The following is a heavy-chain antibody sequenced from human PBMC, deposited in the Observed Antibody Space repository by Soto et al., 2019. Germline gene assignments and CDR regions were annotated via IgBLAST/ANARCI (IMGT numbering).Heavy chain of an antibody. D-gene: IGHD2-2*01. Sequence: SETLSLTCAVYGGSFSGYYWNWIRQPPGKGLEWIGEIDHSGYTNYNPSLKSRVTISVDTSKNQFSLRLTSVTAADTAVYHCAQVRDWFDPWGQGTLVTVSS. V-gene: IGHV4-34*01. CDR1: GGSFSGYY. CDR2: IDHSGYT. J-gene: IGHJ5*02. CDR3: AQVRDWFDP.